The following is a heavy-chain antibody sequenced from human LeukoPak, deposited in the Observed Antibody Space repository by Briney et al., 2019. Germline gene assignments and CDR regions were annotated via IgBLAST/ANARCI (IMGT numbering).Heavy chain of an antibody. J-gene: IGHJ3*02. CDR3: ARVLWSLVAFDYYYDSSGYYLENDAFDI. CDR1: GYTFTSYG. CDR2: ISAYNGNT. D-gene: IGHD3-22*01. Sequence: WASVKVSCKASGYTFTSYGISWLRQAPGQGLEWMGWISAYNGNTNYAQKLQGRVTMTTDTSTSTAYMELRSLRSDDTAVYYCARVLWSLVAFDYYYDSSGYYLENDAFDIWGQGTMVTVSS. V-gene: IGHV1-18*01.